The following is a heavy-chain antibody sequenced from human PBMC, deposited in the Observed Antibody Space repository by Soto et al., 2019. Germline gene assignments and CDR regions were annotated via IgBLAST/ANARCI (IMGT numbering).Heavy chain of an antibody. D-gene: IGHD5-18*01. V-gene: IGHV4-59*01. CDR1: GGSISSYQ. J-gene: IGHJ6*02. CDR2: IYYSGST. CDR3: ARAVGGYSYDAAGLNYYYYYGMDV. Sequence: PSETLALTCTVSGGSISSYQWSWIRQPPGKGLEWIGYIYYSGSTNYNPSLKSRVTISVDTSKNQFSLKLSSVTAADTAVYYCARAVGGYSYDAAGLNYYYYYGMDVWGQGTTVTVSS.